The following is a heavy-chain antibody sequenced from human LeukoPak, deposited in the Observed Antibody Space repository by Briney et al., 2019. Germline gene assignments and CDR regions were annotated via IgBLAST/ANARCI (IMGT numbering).Heavy chain of an antibody. CDR2: IKQDGSEK. D-gene: IGHD3-9*01. Sequence: GALRPSCAASGFTFSSYWMSWVRQAPGKGLEWVANIKQDGSEKYYVDSVKGRFTISRDNAKNSLYLQMNSLRAEDTAVYYCARGWLALYYYYYGMDVWGQGTTVTVSS. CDR1: GFTFSSYW. V-gene: IGHV3-7*01. CDR3: ARGWLALYYYYYGMDV. J-gene: IGHJ6*02.